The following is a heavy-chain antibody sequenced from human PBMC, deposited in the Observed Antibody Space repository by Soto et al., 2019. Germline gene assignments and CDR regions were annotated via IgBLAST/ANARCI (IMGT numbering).Heavy chain of an antibody. CDR2: VIPILGQA. V-gene: IGHV1-69*13. Sequence: ASVKVSCKASGGIFSSYAISWLRQAPGQGLEWMGAVIPILGQAYYAQNFQDRVTITADESTRTAYMDLISLRSDDTAVYFCARVGGVGAPPGADYRGQGTLVTVSS. CDR1: GGIFSSYA. J-gene: IGHJ4*02. CDR3: ARVGGVGAPPGADY. D-gene: IGHD1-26*01.